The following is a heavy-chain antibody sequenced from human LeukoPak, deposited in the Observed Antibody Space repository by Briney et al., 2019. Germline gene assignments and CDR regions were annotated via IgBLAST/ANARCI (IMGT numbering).Heavy chain of an antibody. CDR3: ARFGSGWHYFDY. CDR1: GGSISSYY. V-gene: IGHV4-4*07. Sequence: PSETLSLTCTVSGGSISSYYWSWIRQPAGKGLEWIGRVYSTGSTNYNPSLKSRVTISVDTSKNQFSLKLSSVTAADTAVYYCARFGSGWHYFDYWGQGTLVTVSS. D-gene: IGHD6-19*01. CDR2: VYSTGST. J-gene: IGHJ4*02.